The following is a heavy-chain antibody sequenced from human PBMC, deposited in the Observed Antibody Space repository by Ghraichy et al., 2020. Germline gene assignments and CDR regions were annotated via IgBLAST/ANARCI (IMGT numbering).Heavy chain of an antibody. CDR3: VRVPRTPPYFDL. V-gene: IGHV3-21*03. D-gene: IGHD2-15*01. CDR2: NNASACYI. CDR1: GFTIRGFG. Sequence: GESLNISCAASGFTIRGFGMTWVRQAPGKGLEWVPSNNASACYISYADSMKGRFTVSRDNAQNSLYLQMDSLRVEDTAVYYCVRVPRTPPYFDLWGRGTLVTVSS. J-gene: IGHJ2*01.